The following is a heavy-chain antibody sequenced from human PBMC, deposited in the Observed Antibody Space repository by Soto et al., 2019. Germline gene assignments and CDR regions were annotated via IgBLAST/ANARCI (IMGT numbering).Heavy chain of an antibody. V-gene: IGHV1-46*01. D-gene: IGHD3-10*01. CDR1: GYTFTSYN. CDR2: INPLGFST. Sequence: QVQLVQSGAEVKKPGASVKVSCTASGYTFTSYNMHWVRQAPGQGLEWVGMINPLGFSTTYAQKFRGRVTLTRDTSTSAVYMELTNLRSDDTAVYYCARAAGRFGELYWFDPCCQGTLVTVS. CDR3: ARAAGRFGELYWFDP. J-gene: IGHJ5*02.